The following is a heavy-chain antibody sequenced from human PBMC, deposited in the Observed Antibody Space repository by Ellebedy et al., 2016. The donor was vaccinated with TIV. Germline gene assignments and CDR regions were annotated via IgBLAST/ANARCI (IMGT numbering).Heavy chain of an antibody. J-gene: IGHJ4*02. CDR3: VKARDGGWDY. CDR2: ISDSGDST. D-gene: IGHD6-19*01. Sequence: PGGSLRLSCAASGFTFSIYAMSWVRQAPGKGLEWVSTISDSGDSTYYADSVKGRFTISRDNSKNRLYLQMNSLRAEDTALYYCVKARDGGWDYWGQGTLVTVSS. V-gene: IGHV3-23*01. CDR1: GFTFSIYA.